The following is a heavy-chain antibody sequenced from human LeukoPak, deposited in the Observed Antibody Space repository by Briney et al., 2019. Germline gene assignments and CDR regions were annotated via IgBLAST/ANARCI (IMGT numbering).Heavy chain of an antibody. D-gene: IGHD5-18*01. CDR1: GFTFTGYY. CDR2: INANSGDA. Sequence: GASVKVSCKASGFTFTGYYMHWVRQAPGQGPEWMGWINANSGDADYAQKFHGRVTMTRDPSISTAYMELSRLRSDDTAVYYCASGYSYRYWGQGTLVTVSS. CDR3: ASGYSYRY. V-gene: IGHV1-2*02. J-gene: IGHJ4*02.